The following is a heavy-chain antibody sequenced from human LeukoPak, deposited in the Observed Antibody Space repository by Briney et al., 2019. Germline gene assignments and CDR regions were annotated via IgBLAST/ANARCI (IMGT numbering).Heavy chain of an antibody. CDR1: GFTFSSYR. D-gene: IGHD3-22*01. J-gene: IGHJ3*02. Sequence: GGSLRLSCAASGFTFSSYRMHWVRQAPGKGLVWVSRINSDGSSTSYADSVKGRFTISRDNAKNTLYLQMNSLRAEDTAVYYCARDPTLYDSSGYYLTPSSASDIWGQGTMVTVSS. CDR3: ARDPTLYDSSGYYLTPSSASDI. CDR2: INSDGSST. V-gene: IGHV3-74*01.